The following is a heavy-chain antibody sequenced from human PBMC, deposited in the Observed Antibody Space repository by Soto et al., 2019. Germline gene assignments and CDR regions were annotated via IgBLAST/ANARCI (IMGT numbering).Heavy chain of an antibody. J-gene: IGHJ4*02. Sequence: QVQLVESGGGVVQPGRSLRLSCAASGFTFSSYGMHWVRQAPGKGLEWVAVIWYDGSNKYYADSVKGRFTISRDNSKNTLYLQMNSLRAEDTAVYYCASDLRLPAAMGFDYWGQGTLVTVSS. V-gene: IGHV3-33*01. CDR1: GFTFSSYG. D-gene: IGHD2-2*01. CDR2: IWYDGSNK. CDR3: ASDLRLPAAMGFDY.